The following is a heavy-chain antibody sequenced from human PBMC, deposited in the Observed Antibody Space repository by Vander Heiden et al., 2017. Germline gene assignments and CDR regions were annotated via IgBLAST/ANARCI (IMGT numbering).Heavy chain of an antibody. D-gene: IGHD3-22*01. CDR1: GCTFTSYA. CDR2: MNPNSGNT. Sequence: QVQLVQSGAEVTRPGASQTVSCKASGCTFTSYAINLVRQATGQGREWMGWMNPNSGNTGYAKKFQGRVTMTRNTSISTAYMELSSLRSEDTAVYYCATDHSGYGYWGQGTLVTVSS. J-gene: IGHJ4*02. V-gene: IGHV1-8*01. CDR3: ATDHSGYGY.